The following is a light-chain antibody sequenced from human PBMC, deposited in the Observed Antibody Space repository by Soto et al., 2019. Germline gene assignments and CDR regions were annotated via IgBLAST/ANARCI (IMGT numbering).Light chain of an antibody. CDR2: DAS. Sequence: EIVLTQSPATLSLSPGERATLSCRASQSASSYLAWYQQKPGQAPRLLIYDASNRATGIPARFSGSGSGTDFTLTISSLEPADFAVYYCQPRSNWPPYTFGQGTKLEIK. J-gene: IGKJ2*01. CDR3: QPRSNWPPYT. V-gene: IGKV3-11*01. CDR1: QSASSY.